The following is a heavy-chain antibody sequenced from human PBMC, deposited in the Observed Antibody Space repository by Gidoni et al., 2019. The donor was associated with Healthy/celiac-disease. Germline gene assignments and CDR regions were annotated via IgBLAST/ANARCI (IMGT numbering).Heavy chain of an antibody. V-gene: IGHV5-51*01. CDR1: GYSFTRYW. D-gene: IGHD3-22*01. CDR2: IYPGDSDT. J-gene: IGHJ3*02. CDR3: ARHRALGGIVVADAFDI. Sequence: EVQLVQSGAEVKKPGESLKISCKGSGYSFTRYWLGWVRQMPGKVLAWMGIIYPGDSDTRYSPSFQGQVTISADKSISTAYLQWSSLKASDTAMYYCARHRALGGIVVADAFDIWGQGTMVTVSS.